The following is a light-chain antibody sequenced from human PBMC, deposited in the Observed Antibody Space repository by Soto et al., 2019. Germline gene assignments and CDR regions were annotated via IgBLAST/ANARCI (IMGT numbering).Light chain of an antibody. CDR1: QSDTSTY. CDR2: DTS. J-gene: IGKJ4*01. Sequence: EIVLTQSPGTLSLSPGERATLSCRASQSDTSTYLAWYQQKPGQAPRLLIYDTSSRATGIPDRFSGSGSGTDFTLTISRLEPEDFAVYYCQQYGSSGRTFGGGTKVESK. CDR3: QQYGSSGRT. V-gene: IGKV3-20*01.